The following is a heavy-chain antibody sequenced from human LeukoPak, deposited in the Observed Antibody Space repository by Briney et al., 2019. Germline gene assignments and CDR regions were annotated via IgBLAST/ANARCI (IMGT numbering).Heavy chain of an antibody. D-gene: IGHD1-1*01. CDR1: GFTFTSYA. J-gene: IGHJ2*01. Sequence: GGSLRLSCAASGFTFTSYAMSWIRQAPGKGLEWVSATSGGGEGTYYPDSVKGWFTISRDNSKNTLYLQMNSLRAEDTATYYCAKPRAMTTGVGRYFDLWGRGTLVTVSS. V-gene: IGHV3-23*01. CDR3: AKPRAMTTGVGRYFDL. CDR2: TSGGGEGT.